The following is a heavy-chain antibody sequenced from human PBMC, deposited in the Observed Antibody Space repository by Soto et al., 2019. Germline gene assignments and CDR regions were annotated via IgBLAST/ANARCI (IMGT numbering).Heavy chain of an antibody. J-gene: IGHJ4*02. CDR2: ISSGGGTT. CDR1: GFSFSIFA. V-gene: IGHV3-23*01. Sequence: EVHLLESGGGFLQPGGSLRLSCAASGFSFSIFAMNWVRQAPGKGLEWVSTISSGGGTTLYADSVKGRFTISRDNSKNTVSLQMHSLRAEDTAVYYCVRGYSYVWGQGTLVTVSS. CDR3: VRGYSYV. D-gene: IGHD5-18*01.